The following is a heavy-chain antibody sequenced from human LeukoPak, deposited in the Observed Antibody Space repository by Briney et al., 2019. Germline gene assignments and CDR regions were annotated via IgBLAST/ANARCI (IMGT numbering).Heavy chain of an antibody. Sequence: PGGSLRLSCAASGYTFSRYWMTWVRQAPGNGLEWVANIDDNGREKNYVDSVKGRFTISRDNAKNSLYLQMNSLRAEDTAVYYCAKYYASGSSAWSDPWGQGTQVTVSS. CDR3: AKYYASGSSAWSDP. J-gene: IGHJ5*02. CDR1: GYTFSRYW. V-gene: IGHV3-7*01. CDR2: IDDNGREK. D-gene: IGHD3-10*01.